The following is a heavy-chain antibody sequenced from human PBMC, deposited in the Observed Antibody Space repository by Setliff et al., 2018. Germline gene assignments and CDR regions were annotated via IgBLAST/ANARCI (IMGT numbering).Heavy chain of an antibody. J-gene: IGHJ4*02. Sequence: ASVKVSCKASGYTFTSCGISWVRQAPGQGLEWMGWISAYNGNTNYAQKLQGRVTMTTDTATSTAYMELRSLRSDDTAVYYCSRDRVNYYSSGPHRVFDYWGQGTLVTVSS. CDR3: SRDRVNYYSSGPHRVFDY. V-gene: IGHV1-18*01. D-gene: IGHD3-22*01. CDR1: GYTFTSCG. CDR2: ISAYNGNT.